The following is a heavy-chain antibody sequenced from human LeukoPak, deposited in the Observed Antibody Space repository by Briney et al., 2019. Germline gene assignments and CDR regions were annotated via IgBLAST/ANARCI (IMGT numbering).Heavy chain of an antibody. CDR1: GYSFTSYW. CDR3: ARQTRRYYDSSGYYSDY. CDR2: IYPGDSDT. Sequence: GESLKISCKGSGYSFTSYWIGWVRPMPGKGLEWMGIIYPGDSDTRYSPSFQGQVTISADKSISTAYLQWRSLKASDTAMYYCARQTRRYYDSSGYYSDYWGQGTLVTVSS. J-gene: IGHJ4*02. D-gene: IGHD3-22*01. V-gene: IGHV5-51*01.